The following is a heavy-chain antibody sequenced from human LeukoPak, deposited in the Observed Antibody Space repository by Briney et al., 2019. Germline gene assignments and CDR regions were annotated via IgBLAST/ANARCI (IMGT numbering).Heavy chain of an antibody. D-gene: IGHD3-10*01. CDR3: ARQDYLSPDY. Sequence: SETLSLTCAVYGGSFSGYYWSWVRQPPGKGLEWIGEINHSGSTNYNPSLKSRVTISVDTYKNQFSLKLSSVTAADTAVYYCARQDYLSPDYWGQGTLVTVSS. J-gene: IGHJ4*02. CDR1: GGSFSGYY. CDR2: INHSGST. V-gene: IGHV4-34*01.